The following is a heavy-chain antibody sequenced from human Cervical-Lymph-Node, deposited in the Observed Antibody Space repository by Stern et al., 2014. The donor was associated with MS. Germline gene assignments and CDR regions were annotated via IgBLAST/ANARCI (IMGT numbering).Heavy chain of an antibody. CDR2: INPSGGST. CDR1: GYTFTSYY. D-gene: IGHD3-22*01. V-gene: IGHV1-46*01. Sequence: QVQLMQSGAEVKKPGASVKVSCKASGYTFTSYYMHWVRQAPGQGLEWMGIINPSGGSTSYAQKFQGRVTMTRDTSTSTVYMELSSLRSEDTAVYYCARGGGYYDSSGYYLDYWGQGTLVTVSS. J-gene: IGHJ4*02. CDR3: ARGGGYYDSSGYYLDY.